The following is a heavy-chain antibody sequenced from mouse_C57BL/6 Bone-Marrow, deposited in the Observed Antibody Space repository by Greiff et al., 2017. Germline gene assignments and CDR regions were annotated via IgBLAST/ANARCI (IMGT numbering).Heavy chain of an antibody. CDR2: INPNNGGT. CDR3: ARAVITTVVPSFDY. V-gene: IGHV1-26*01. Sequence: EVQLQQSGPELVKPGASVKISCKASGYTFTDYYMNWVKQSHGKSLEWIGDINPNNGGTSYNQKFKGTATLTVDKSSSTAYMELRSLTSEDSAVYYCARAVITTVVPSFDYWGQGTTLTVAS. D-gene: IGHD1-1*01. CDR1: GYTFTDYY. J-gene: IGHJ2*01.